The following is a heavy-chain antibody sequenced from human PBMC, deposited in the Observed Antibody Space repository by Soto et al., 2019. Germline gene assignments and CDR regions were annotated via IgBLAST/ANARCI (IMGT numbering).Heavy chain of an antibody. J-gene: IGHJ4*02. V-gene: IGHV3-64D*06. CDR2: IGLTGGGA. CDR1: GXTFSHQT. Sequence: GSLRLSGSASGXTFSHQTIYWVRQAPGKGLEYVSAIGLTGGGAYYADYVKGRFTISRDNSKSKLFIEMTSLRPDDTASYYCVNDLQTPEWCWGQGTLGTVS. D-gene: IGHD2-15*01. CDR3: VNDLQTPEWC.